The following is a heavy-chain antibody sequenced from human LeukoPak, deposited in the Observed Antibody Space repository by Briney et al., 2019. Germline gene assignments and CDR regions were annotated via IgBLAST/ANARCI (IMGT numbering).Heavy chain of an antibody. J-gene: IGHJ6*04. V-gene: IGHV4-34*01. D-gene: IGHD3-3*01. Sequence: SETLSLTCAVYGGSFSGYYWSWIRQPPGKGLEWIGEINHSGSNNYNPSLKSRVTISVDTSKNQFSLKLSSVTAADTAVYYCARGRGSYYDFWSGPRALDVWGKGTTVTVSS. CDR1: GGSFSGYY. CDR3: ARGRGSYYDFWSGPRALDV. CDR2: INHSGSN.